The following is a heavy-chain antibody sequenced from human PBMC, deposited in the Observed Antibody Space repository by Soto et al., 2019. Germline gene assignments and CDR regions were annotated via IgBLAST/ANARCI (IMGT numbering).Heavy chain of an antibody. J-gene: IGHJ3*02. V-gene: IGHV1-2*04. D-gene: IGHD3-22*01. CDR3: ASGATYYYDSSGYPWAFDI. CDR1: GYTFTGYY. CDR2: INPNSGGT. Sequence: GSVKVSCKASGYTFTGYYMHWLRQAPGQGGEWMGWINPNSGGTNYAQKFQGWVTMTRDTSISTAYMELSRLRSDDTAVYYCASGATYYYDSSGYPWAFDIWGQGTMVTVSS.